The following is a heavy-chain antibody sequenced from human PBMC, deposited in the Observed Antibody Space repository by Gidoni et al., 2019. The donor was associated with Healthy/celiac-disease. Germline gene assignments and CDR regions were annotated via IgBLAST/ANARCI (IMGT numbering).Heavy chain of an antibody. J-gene: IGHJ5*02. V-gene: IGHV4-31*03. CDR3: ARDAPSRNGDWFDP. CDR1: VGSISSGGYH. Sequence: QVQLQESGPGLVKPSQTLSLTCTVSVGSISSGGYHWSWIRQSPGKGLEGMGYIYYSGSTYYNPSLKSRVTISVDTSKNQFSLKLSSVTAADTAVYYCARDAPSRNGDWFDPWGQGTLVTVSS. CDR2: IYYSGST. D-gene: IGHD1-1*01.